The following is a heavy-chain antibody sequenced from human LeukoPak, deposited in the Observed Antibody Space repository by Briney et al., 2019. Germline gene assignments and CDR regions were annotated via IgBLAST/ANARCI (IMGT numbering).Heavy chain of an antibody. CDR2: ISSSSSTI. D-gene: IGHD3-10*01. V-gene: IGHV3-48*01. CDR1: GFTFSSYS. J-gene: IGHJ4*02. Sequence: GGSLRLSCAASGFTFSSYSMNWVRQAPGKGLEWVSYISSSSSTIYYADSVKGRFTISRDNAKNSLYLQMNSLRAEDTAVYYCARDPATLLWFGEFEDYWGQGTLVTVSS. CDR3: ARDPATLLWFGEFEDY.